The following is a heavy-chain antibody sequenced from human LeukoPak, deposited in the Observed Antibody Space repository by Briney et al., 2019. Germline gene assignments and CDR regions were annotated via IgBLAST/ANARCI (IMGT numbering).Heavy chain of an antibody. CDR3: ARGAAAAADNWLDP. CDR2: ISAYDGNT. J-gene: IGHJ5*02. D-gene: IGHD6-13*01. V-gene: IGHV1-18*01. Sequence: ASVKVSCKASGYTFTSYGISWVRQAPGQGLEWMGWISAYDGNTNYAQKLQGRVTMTTDTSTSTAYMELRSLRSDDTAVYYCARGAAAAADNWLDPWGQGTLVTVSS. CDR1: GYTFTSYG.